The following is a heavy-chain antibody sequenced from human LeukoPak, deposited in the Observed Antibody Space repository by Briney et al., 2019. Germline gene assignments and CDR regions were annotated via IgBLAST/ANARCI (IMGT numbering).Heavy chain of an antibody. CDR1: GFTVSSNS. CDR3: ARDSYGKNYFDY. V-gene: IGHV3-53*01. D-gene: IGHD5-18*01. CDR2: IYRGGST. J-gene: IGHJ4*02. Sequence: GGSLRLSCAASGFTVSSNSMSWVRQAPGKGLEWVSVIYRGGSTYYADSVKGRFTISRDNSKNTLYLQMNSLRAEDTAVYYCARDSYGKNYFDYWGQGTLVTVSS.